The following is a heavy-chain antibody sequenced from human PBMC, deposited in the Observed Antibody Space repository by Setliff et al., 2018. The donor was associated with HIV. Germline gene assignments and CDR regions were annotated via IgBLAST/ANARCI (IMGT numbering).Heavy chain of an antibody. J-gene: IGHJ4*02. CDR3: ARSRRDEVVPTAMGFDY. D-gene: IGHD2-2*01. V-gene: IGHV3-21*01. CDR2: ISSSSTYI. Sequence: PGGSLRLSCAASGFTFSSYSMNWVRQAPGKGLEWVSSISSSSTYIYYADSLKGRFTISRDNAKNSLYLQMNSLRAGDTAVYYCARSRRDEVVPTAMGFDYWGQGTLVTVSS. CDR1: GFTFSSYS.